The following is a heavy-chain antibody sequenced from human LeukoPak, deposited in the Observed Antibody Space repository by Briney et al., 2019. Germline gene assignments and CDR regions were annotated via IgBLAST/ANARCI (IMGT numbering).Heavy chain of an antibody. V-gene: IGHV4-4*07. J-gene: IGHJ5*02. CDR1: GGSISSYY. CDR3: ARGTGVPAVYNWFDP. D-gene: IGHD2-2*01. Sequence: SETLSLTCTVSGGSISSYYWSWIRQPAGKGLEWIGRIYTSGSTNYNPSLKSRVTMSVGTSKNQFSLKLSSVTAADTAVYYCARGTGVPAVYNWFDPWGQGTLVTVSS. CDR2: IYTSGST.